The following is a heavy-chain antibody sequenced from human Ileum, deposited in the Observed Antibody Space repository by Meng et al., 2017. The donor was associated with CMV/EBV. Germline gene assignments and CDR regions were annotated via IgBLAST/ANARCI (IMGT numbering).Heavy chain of an antibody. CDR3: VRINYLDH. CDR1: GFTFSSYG. V-gene: IGHV3-30*02. CDR2: IRNDGSYK. Sequence: QGQLVECGGGVVQAGGSLRLSCAASGFTFSSYGMHWVRQAPGKGLEWVAIIRNDGSYKYYADSVKGRFTISRDNSKNTLYLQMNSLEPEDTAVYYCVRINYLDHWGQGTLVTVSS. J-gene: IGHJ4*02.